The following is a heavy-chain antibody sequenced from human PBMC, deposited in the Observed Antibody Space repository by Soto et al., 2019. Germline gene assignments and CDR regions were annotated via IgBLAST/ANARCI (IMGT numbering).Heavy chain of an antibody. D-gene: IGHD3-22*01. CDR3: ARTLYYYDSSGYAHYVMDV. CDR1: GFSLPTDRVG. J-gene: IGHJ6*02. Sequence: SGPTLVNPTQTLTLTCTFSGFSLPTDRVGVGWIRQPPGKALEWLAVIYWDDTKTYRPSLKSRLTITKDTSKNQVALTMTNMDPVDTATYYCARTLYYYDSSGYAHYVMDVWGQGTTVTVSS. CDR2: IYWDDTK. V-gene: IGHV2-5*02.